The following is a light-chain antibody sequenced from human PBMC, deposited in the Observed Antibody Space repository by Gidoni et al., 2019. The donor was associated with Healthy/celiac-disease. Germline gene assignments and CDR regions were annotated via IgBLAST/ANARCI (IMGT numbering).Light chain of an antibody. J-gene: IGKJ1*01. CDR1: QSVSSSY. CDR2: GAS. Sequence: ELALTQSPGTLSLSPGERATLSCRASQSVSSSYLAWYQQKPGPAPGLLIYGASRRATGIPDRFSGSGSGTDFTLTISRLEPEDYAVYYCQQYGSSIHVGTFGQXTKVEIK. V-gene: IGKV3-20*01. CDR3: QQYGSSIHVGT.